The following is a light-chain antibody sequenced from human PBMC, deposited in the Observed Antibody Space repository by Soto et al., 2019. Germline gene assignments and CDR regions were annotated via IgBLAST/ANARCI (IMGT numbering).Light chain of an antibody. CDR1: SSDIGAYDY. J-gene: IGLJ1*01. CDR2: EVN. Sequence: QSALTQPASLSGSPGQSITISCTGTSSDIGAYDYVSWFQQHPGKAPKLMISEVNNRPSGVSNRFSGSKSGSTAYLTISGLQVEDEAEYFCCSFTTSSTHVFGTGTKLTVL. CDR3: CSFTTSSTHV. V-gene: IGLV2-14*01.